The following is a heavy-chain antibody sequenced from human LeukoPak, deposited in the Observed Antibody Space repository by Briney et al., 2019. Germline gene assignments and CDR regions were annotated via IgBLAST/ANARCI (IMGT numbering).Heavy chain of an antibody. J-gene: IGHJ4*02. CDR1: GFTFSNYA. CDR2: ISYDGSNK. V-gene: IGHV3-30-3*01. D-gene: IGHD4-23*01. Sequence: GGSLRLSCAASGFTFSNYAMSWVRQAPGKGLEWVAVISYDGSNKYYADSVKGRFTISRDNSKNTLYLQMNSLRAEDTAVYYCARDGLRWQRGYYFDYWGQGTLVTVSS. CDR3: ARDGLRWQRGYYFDY.